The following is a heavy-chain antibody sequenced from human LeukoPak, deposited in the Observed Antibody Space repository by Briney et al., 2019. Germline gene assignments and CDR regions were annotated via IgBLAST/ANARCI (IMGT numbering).Heavy chain of an antibody. CDR1: GFTVSSNY. D-gene: IGHD2-15*01. CDR2: IYSGGST. V-gene: IGHV3-53*01. J-gene: IGHJ4*02. CDR3: ASGYCSGGSCYSGFDY. Sequence: PGWSLRLSCAASGFTVSSNYMSWVRQSPGKGLEWVSVIYSGGSTYYADSVKGRFTISRDNSKNTLYLQMNSLRAEDTAVYYCASGYCSGGSCYSGFDYWGQGTLVTVSS.